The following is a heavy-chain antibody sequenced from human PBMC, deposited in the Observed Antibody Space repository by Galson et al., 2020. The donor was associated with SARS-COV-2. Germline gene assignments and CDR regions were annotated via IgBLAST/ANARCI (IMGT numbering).Heavy chain of an antibody. D-gene: IGHD1-1*01. CDR3: ARLARTHIQLWEIDY. J-gene: IGHJ4*02. Sequence: GESLKISCQGFGNSFSSYWIGWVRQMPGKGLEWMGIIYFSDSDTRYSPSFQGQVTISADKSINAAYLQWSSLKASDTAMYYCARLARTHIQLWEIDYWGQGTLVTVSS. CDR1: GNSFSSYW. V-gene: IGHV5-51*01. CDR2: IYFSDSDT.